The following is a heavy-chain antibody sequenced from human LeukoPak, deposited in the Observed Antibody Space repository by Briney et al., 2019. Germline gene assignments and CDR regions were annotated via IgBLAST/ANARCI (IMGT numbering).Heavy chain of an antibody. CDR2: IKQDGSEK. V-gene: IGHV3-7*01. D-gene: IGHD1-1*01. CDR3: ARDWKGYTYNADAFDI. J-gene: IGHJ3*02. Sequence: GGFLRLSCAASGFTFSIYWMSWVRQAPGKGLEWVANIKQDGSEKNYVDSVKGRFTISRDNAKNSLYLQMNSLRAEDTAVYYCARDWKGYTYNADAFDIWGQGTMVTVSS. CDR1: GFTFSIYW.